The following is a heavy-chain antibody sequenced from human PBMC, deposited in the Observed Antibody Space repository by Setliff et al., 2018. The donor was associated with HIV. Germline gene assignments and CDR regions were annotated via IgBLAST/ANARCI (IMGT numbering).Heavy chain of an antibody. CDR3: AGDKGGMPEHHYLDY. Sequence: SVKVSCKAYGYTFSTYTITWVRQAPGQGLEWIGGILPLLGSTNYAQKFQDRVTITADEFTNTAYMELKSLTSGDTAVYYCAGDKGGMPEHHYLDYWGQGTLVTVSS. CDR1: GYTFSTYT. CDR2: ILPLLGST. V-gene: IGHV1-69*13. J-gene: IGHJ4*02. D-gene: IGHD3-16*01.